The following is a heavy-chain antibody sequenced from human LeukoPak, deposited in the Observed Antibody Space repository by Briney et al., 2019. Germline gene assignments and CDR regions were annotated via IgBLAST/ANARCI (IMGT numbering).Heavy chain of an antibody. V-gene: IGHV4-61*02. CDR2: IYTSGST. CDR3: ARGRRYQLPGYYYYYMDV. D-gene: IGHD2-2*01. Sequence: SETLSLTCTVSGGSISSGSYYWSWIRQPAGKGLEWIGRIYTSGSTNYNPSLKSRVTTSVDTSKNQFSLKLSSVTAADTAVYYCARGRRYQLPGYYYYYMDVWGKGTTVTISS. CDR1: GGSISSGSYY. J-gene: IGHJ6*03.